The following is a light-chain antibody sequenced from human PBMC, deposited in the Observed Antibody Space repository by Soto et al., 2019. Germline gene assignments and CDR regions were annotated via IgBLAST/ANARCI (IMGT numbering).Light chain of an antibody. CDR2: GAS. Sequence: VVTQSPGTLSLSPGERARLSCRASQNLHGNYLAWYQQKPGQAPRLLIFGASARATGTPDRLSGSGSGTEFTLTISSLEPEDFAVYYCQQYGSSGTFAQGTKVDIK. J-gene: IGKJ1*01. CDR3: QQYGSSGT. CDR1: QNLHGNY. V-gene: IGKV3-20*01.